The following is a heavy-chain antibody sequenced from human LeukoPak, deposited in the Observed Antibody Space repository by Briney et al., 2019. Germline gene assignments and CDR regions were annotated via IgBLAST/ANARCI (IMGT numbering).Heavy chain of an antibody. CDR2: FDPEDGET. D-gene: IGHD3-3*01. Sequence: ASVKVSCKVSGYTLTELSMHWVRRAPGKGLEWMGGFDPEDGETIYAQKFQGRVTMTEDTSTDTAYMELSSLRSEDTAVYYCATVPIFGVVIIQNWFDPWGQGTLVTVSS. CDR1: GYTLTELS. J-gene: IGHJ5*02. V-gene: IGHV1-24*01. CDR3: ATVPIFGVVIIQNWFDP.